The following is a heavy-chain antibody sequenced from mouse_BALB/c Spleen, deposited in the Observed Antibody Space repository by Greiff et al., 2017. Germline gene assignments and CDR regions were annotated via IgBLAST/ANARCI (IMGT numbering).Heavy chain of an antibody. CDR3: AREGLRNYFDY. CDR2: IYPGNGDT. Sequence: QVQLQQPGAELVKPGASVKMSCKASGYTFTSYNMHWVKQTPGQGLEWIGAIYPGNGDTSYNQKFKGKATLTADKSSSTAYMQLSSLTSEDSAVYYCAREGLRNYFDYWGQGTTLTVSS. CDR1: GYTFTSYN. D-gene: IGHD2-4*01. V-gene: IGHV1-12*01. J-gene: IGHJ2*01.